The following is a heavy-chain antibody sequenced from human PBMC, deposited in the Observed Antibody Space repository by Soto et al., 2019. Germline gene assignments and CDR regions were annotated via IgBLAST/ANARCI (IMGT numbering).Heavy chain of an antibody. J-gene: IGHJ5*02. CDR1: GGTFSSYA. V-gene: IGHV1-69*13. D-gene: IGHD3-10*01. Sequence: SVKVSCKASGGTFSSYAISWVRQAPGQGLEWMGGIIPIFGTANYAQKFQGRVTITADESTSTGYVELSSLKPEDTAVYYCADAAFYYGSGGTWGQGTLVTVS. CDR3: ADAAFYYGSGGT. CDR2: IIPIFGTA.